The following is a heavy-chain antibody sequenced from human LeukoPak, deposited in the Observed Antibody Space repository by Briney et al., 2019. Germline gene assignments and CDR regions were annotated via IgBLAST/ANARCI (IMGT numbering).Heavy chain of an antibody. D-gene: IGHD2-2*01. J-gene: IGHJ4*02. CDR2: IWYDGSNK. CDR1: GFTFSSYD. Sequence: GGSLRLSCAASGFTFSSYDMHWVRQAPGKGLEWVAVIWYDGSNKYYADSVKGRFTISRDNSKNTLYLQMNSLRAEDTAVYYCARGDGSSTSPDYWGQGTLVTVSS. V-gene: IGHV3-33*01. CDR3: ARGDGSSTSPDY.